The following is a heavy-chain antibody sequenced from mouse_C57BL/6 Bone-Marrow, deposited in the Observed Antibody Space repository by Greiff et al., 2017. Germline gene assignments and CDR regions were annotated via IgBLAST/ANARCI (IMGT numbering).Heavy chain of an antibody. CDR1: GYAFSSYW. Sequence: VQLQQSGAELVKPGASVKISCKASGYAFSSYWMNWVKQRPGKGLEWIGQIYPGDGDTNYNGKFKGKATLTADKSSSTAYMQLSSLTSEDSAVYFCARGHYGIRYFDVWGTGTTVTVSS. V-gene: IGHV1-80*01. D-gene: IGHD1-1*01. CDR3: ARGHYGIRYFDV. CDR2: IYPGDGDT. J-gene: IGHJ1*03.